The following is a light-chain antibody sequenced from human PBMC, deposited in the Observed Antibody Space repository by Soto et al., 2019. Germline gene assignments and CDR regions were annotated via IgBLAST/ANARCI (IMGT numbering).Light chain of an antibody. V-gene: IGKV3-20*01. CDR2: GAS. CDR1: QSVDSMY. J-gene: IGKJ4*01. Sequence: DIVLTQSPGTLSLSPGDRATLSCRASQSVDSMYLAWYQQNPGQAPRLLVYGASTRATGVPDRFSGSGSGTGFTLIISRLEPEDCALYYCQQYGDSLSFGGGTKVEIK. CDR3: QQYGDSLS.